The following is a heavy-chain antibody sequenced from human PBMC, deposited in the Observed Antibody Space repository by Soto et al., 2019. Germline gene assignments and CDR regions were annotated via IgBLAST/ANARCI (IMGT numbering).Heavy chain of an antibody. CDR3: ARISGSASGNYYRDY. V-gene: IGHV3-21*01. J-gene: IGHJ4*02. Sequence: SVKVRFTISRDNAKKSLYLQMNSLRAEDTAIYYCARISGSASGNYYRDYWGQGTLVTVSS. D-gene: IGHD3-10*01.